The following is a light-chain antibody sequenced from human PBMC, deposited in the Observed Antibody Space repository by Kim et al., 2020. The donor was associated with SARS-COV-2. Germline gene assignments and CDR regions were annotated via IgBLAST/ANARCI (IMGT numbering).Light chain of an antibody. V-gene: IGKV4-1*01. CDR2: WAS. CDR3: QPYYSTPLT. J-gene: IGKJ4*01. Sequence: ATINCKSSQSVLYSSNNKNYLAWYQQKPGQPPKLLIYWASTRESGVPDRFSGSGSGTDFTLTISSLQAEDVAVYYCQPYYSTPLTFGGVTKVDIK. CDR1: QSVLYSSNNKNY.